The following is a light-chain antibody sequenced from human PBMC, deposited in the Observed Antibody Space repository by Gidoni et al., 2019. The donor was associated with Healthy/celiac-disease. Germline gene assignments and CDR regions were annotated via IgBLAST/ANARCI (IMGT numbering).Light chain of an antibody. J-gene: IGKJ1*01. Sequence: EIVMTQSPATLSVSPGARATLSCRASQSVSSNLAWYQQKPGQAPRLLIYAASTRATGIPARFSGSGSGTVFTLTISSLQSEDFAVYDCQQYNNWPRRFGQGTKVEIK. V-gene: IGKV3-15*01. CDR1: QSVSSN. CDR3: QQYNNWPRR. CDR2: AAS.